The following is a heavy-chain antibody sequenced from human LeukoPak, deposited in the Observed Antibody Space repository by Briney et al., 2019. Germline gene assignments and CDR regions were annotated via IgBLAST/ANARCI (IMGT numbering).Heavy chain of an antibody. Sequence: GGSLRLSCAASGFTVSSNYMNWVRQAPGKGLEWVSVIYGGGNTYYADSVKGRFTISRDNSKNTLYLQMNSLRAEDTAVYYCARSAMVRGVTIFDYWGQGTLVTVSS. CDR2: IYGGGNT. V-gene: IGHV3-53*01. CDR3: ARSAMVRGVTIFDY. J-gene: IGHJ4*02. D-gene: IGHD3-10*01. CDR1: GFTVSSNY.